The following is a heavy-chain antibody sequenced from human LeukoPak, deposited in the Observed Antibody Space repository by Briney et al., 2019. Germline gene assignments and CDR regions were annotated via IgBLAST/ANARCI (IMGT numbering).Heavy chain of an antibody. D-gene: IGHD6-13*01. CDR1: GFTFSSYA. CDR3: ARGHNSWAPSDY. Sequence: GGSLRLSCAASGFTFSSYAINWVRQAPGKGLEWVSAISGSGGTTDYADSVKGRFTISRDNSKNKLYLQMDSLRVEDTAVYYCARGHNSWAPSDYWGQGTLVTVSS. V-gene: IGHV3-23*01. J-gene: IGHJ4*02. CDR2: ISGSGGTT.